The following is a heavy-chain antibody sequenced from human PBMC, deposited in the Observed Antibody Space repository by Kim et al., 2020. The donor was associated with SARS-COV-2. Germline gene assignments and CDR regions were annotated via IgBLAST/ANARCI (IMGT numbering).Heavy chain of an antibody. Sequence: SETLSLTCTVSGGSISSSSYYWGWIRQPPGKGLEWIGSIYYSGSTYYNPSLKSRVTISVDTSKNQFSLKLSSVTAADTAVYYCARQKSYYDILVEFDPWGQGTLVTVSS. D-gene: IGHD3-9*01. CDR2: IYYSGST. CDR1: GGSISSSSYY. CDR3: ARQKSYYDILVEFDP. V-gene: IGHV4-39*01. J-gene: IGHJ5*02.